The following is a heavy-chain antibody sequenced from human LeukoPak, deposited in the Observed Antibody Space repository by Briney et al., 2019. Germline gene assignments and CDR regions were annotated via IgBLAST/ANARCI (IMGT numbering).Heavy chain of an antibody. CDR3: ARDWGYYDYVWGSYRTGAGVDY. Sequence: TGGSLRLSCAASGFTFSSYWMSWVRQAPGKGLEWVANIKQDGGEKYYVDSVKGRFTISRDNAKNSLYLQMNSLRAEDTAVYYCARDWGYYDYVWGSYRTGAGVDYWGQGTLVTVSS. D-gene: IGHD3-16*02. J-gene: IGHJ4*02. CDR1: GFTFSSYW. V-gene: IGHV3-7*01. CDR2: IKQDGGEK.